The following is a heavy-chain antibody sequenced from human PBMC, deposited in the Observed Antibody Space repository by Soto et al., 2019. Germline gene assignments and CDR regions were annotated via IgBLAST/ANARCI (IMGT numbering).Heavy chain of an antibody. V-gene: IGHV1-18*01. Sequence: ASVKVSCKASGYTFTSYGISWVRQAPGQGLEWMGRISPYHGKANYAQKLQGRVTITADKSTSTAYMELRSLRSEDTAVYYCARERSYCGGDCYSNYWGQGTLVTVSS. CDR3: ARERSYCGGDCYSNY. D-gene: IGHD2-21*01. CDR1: GYTFTSYG. CDR2: ISPYHGKA. J-gene: IGHJ4*02.